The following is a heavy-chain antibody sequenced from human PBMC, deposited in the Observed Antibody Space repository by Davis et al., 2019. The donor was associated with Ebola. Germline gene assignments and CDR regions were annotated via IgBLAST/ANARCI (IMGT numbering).Heavy chain of an antibody. J-gene: IGHJ6*02. Sequence: SETLSLTCAVYGGSFSGYYWSWIRQPPGKGLEWIGEINHSGSTNYNPSLKSRVTISVDTSKNQFSLKLSSVTAADTAVYYCARVRAYYYYYGMDVWGQGTTVTVPS. D-gene: IGHD4-17*01. CDR1: GGSFSGYY. CDR2: INHSGST. CDR3: ARVRAYYYYYGMDV. V-gene: IGHV4-34*01.